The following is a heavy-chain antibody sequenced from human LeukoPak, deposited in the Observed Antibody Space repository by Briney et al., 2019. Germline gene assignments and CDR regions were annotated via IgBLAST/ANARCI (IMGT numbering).Heavy chain of an antibody. V-gene: IGHV4-39*07. Sequence: SETLSLTCTVSGGSISSSSYYWGWIRQPPGKGLEWIGSIYYSGSTYYNPSLKSRVTISVDTSKNQFSLKLSSVTAADTAVYYCASERSGYSYGYVFDYWGQGTLVTVSS. J-gene: IGHJ4*02. D-gene: IGHD5-18*01. CDR2: IYYSGST. CDR3: ASERSGYSYGYVFDY. CDR1: GGSISSSSYY.